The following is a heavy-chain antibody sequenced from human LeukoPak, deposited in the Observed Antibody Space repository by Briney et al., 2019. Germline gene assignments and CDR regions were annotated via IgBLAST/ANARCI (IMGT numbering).Heavy chain of an antibody. D-gene: IGHD5-12*01. CDR1: GFSFSNYD. Sequence: GGSLRLSCVASGFSFSNYDMSWVRQAPGKGLEWVSLIVASSGSTFYADSVKGRFTISRDKSKNTLYLQMSSLRAEDTAVYYCAKGGYDYVEIGYFDYWGQGALVTVSS. CDR3: AKGGYDYVEIGYFDY. V-gene: IGHV3-23*01. J-gene: IGHJ4*02. CDR2: IVASSGST.